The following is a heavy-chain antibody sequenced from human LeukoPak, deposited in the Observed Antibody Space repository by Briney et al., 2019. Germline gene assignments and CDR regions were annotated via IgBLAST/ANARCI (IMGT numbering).Heavy chain of an antibody. CDR3: ASTIGYCSSTSCKLSDYFDY. V-gene: IGHV3-30*02. D-gene: IGHD2-2*01. CDR1: GFTFSSYG. Sequence: GGSLRLSCAVSGFTFSSYGMHWVRQAPGKGLEWVAFIRYDGSNIYYADSVRGRFTISRHNSKNTLYLQMNSLRAEDTAVYYCASTIGYCSSTSCKLSDYFDYWGQGTLVTVSS. J-gene: IGHJ4*02. CDR2: IRYDGSNI.